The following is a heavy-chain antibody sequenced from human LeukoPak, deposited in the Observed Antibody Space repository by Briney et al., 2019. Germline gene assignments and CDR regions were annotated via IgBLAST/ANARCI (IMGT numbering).Heavy chain of an antibody. Sequence: GGSLRLSCAASGFTLSSYAMSWVRQGPGKGLEWVSAISVSGNTYHADSVKGRFTISRDSSKNTLYLQMNSLRAEDAAVYYCSRGAYCTGGRCPGPFDIWGQGTTVTVSS. CDR3: SRGAYCTGGRCPGPFDI. CDR1: GFTLSSYA. V-gene: IGHV3-23*01. CDR2: ISVSGNT. J-gene: IGHJ3*02. D-gene: IGHD2-15*01.